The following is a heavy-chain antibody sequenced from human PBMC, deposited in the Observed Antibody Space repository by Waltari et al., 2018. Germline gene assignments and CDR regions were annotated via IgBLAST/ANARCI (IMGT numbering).Heavy chain of an antibody. CDR2: INPNSGGT. CDR3: ARSGESYDFWSGYTKPFDP. Sequence: QVQLVQSGAEVKKPGASVKVSCKASGYTFTGYYMHWVRQAPGQGLGWMGWINPNSGGTNYAQKFQGRVTMTRDTSISTAYMELSRLRSDDTAVYYCARSGESYDFWSGYTKPFDPWGQGTLVTVSS. J-gene: IGHJ5*02. D-gene: IGHD3-3*01. CDR1: GYTFTGYY. V-gene: IGHV1-2*02.